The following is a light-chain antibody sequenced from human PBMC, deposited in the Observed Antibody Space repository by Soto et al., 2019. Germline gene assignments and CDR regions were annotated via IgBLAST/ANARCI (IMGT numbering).Light chain of an antibody. Sequence: QSVVTQPASVSGSPGQSITLSCTGTSSDVGGYNYVSWYQQHPDKAPKLLIFDVRSRPSGISNRFSGSKSGNTASLTISGLQAADGADYYCSSYTTSGALVFGGGTKLTVL. CDR1: SSDVGGYNY. CDR3: SSYTTSGALV. V-gene: IGLV2-14*03. CDR2: DVR. J-gene: IGLJ3*02.